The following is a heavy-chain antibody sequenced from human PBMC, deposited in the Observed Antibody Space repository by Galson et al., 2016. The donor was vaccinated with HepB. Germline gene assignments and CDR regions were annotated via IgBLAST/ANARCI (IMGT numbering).Heavy chain of an antibody. Sequence: SETLSLTCTVSGGSFSTYYWNWIRQSPGKGLEWIGHIHYSGTTNYNPSLKSRVTMSLDTSKSQFSLRPSSVTAADAAMYYCARRRAMGTSITYSELNWLDSWGQGTLVTVSS. CDR2: IHYSGTT. V-gene: IGHV4-59*08. CDR1: GGSFSTYY. D-gene: IGHD2/OR15-2a*01. J-gene: IGHJ5*01. CDR3: ARRRAMGTSITYSELNWLDS.